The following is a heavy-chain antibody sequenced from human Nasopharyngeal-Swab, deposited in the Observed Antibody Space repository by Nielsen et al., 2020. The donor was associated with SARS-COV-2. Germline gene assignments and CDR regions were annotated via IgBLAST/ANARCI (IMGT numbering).Heavy chain of an antibody. CDR3: ARERCSGGSCYLYYYYGMDV. D-gene: IGHD2-15*01. V-gene: IGHV3-48*04. CDR2: ISSSSRTT. Sequence: GGSLRLSCAASGFTFSSYSMNWVRQAPGKGLEWVSYISSSSRTTYYADSVKGRFTISRDNAKNSLYLQMNSLRAEDTAVYYCARERCSGGSCYLYYYYGMDVWGQGTTVTVSS. J-gene: IGHJ6*02. CDR1: GFTFSSYS.